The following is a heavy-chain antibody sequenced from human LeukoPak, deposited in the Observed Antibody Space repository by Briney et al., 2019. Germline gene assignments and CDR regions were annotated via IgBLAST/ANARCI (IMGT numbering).Heavy chain of an antibody. CDR3: ARVLSRRYFDY. CDR1: GFTLSSYS. D-gene: IGHD3-16*02. CDR2: ISNSTSTI. V-gene: IGHV3-48*01. Sequence: GGSLRLSCAASGFTLSSYSKTWVRQATGKGLVCVSYISNSTSTIYSAASLKGRSTISRDNAKNSLYLQINTLRAEDTALYYCARVLSRRYFDYWGQGTLVTVSS. J-gene: IGHJ4*02.